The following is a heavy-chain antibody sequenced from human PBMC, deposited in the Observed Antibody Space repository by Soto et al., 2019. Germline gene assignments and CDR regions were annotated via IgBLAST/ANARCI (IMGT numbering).Heavy chain of an antibody. J-gene: IGHJ4*02. D-gene: IGHD3-3*01. CDR3: ARYYDFWSGYPLDY. CDR1: GFSLSTGGVG. V-gene: IGHV2-5*01. CDR2: IYWNDDT. Sequence: QITLKESGPTLVQPTQTLTLTCTFSGFSLSTGGVGVGWIRQPPGKALEWLALIYWNDDTRYSPSLKSRLAITKDTSKNHVVLTMTTMDPVDTATYYCARYYDFWSGYPLDYWGQRILVTVSS.